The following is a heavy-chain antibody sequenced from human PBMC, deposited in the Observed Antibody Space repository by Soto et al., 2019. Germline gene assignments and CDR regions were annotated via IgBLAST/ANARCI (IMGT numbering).Heavy chain of an antibody. J-gene: IGHJ6*02. CDR3: ARGMTNYYYYYGMDV. CDR1: GGSFSGYY. V-gene: IGHV4-34*01. CDR2: INHSGST. Sequence: SETLSLTCAVYGGSFSGYYWSWIRQPPGKGLEWIGEINHSGSTNYNPSLKSRVTISVDTSKNQFSLKLSSVTAADTAVYYCARGMTNYYYYYGMDVWGQGTTGTVSS.